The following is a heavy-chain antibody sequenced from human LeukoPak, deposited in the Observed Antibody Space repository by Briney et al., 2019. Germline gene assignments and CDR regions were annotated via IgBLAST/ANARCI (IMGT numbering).Heavy chain of an antibody. V-gene: IGHV4-34*01. Sequence: SETLSLTCAVYGGSFSGYYWSWIRQPPGKGLEWIGEINHSGSTNYNPSLKSRVTISVDTSKNQFSLKLSSVTAADTAVYYCARRRYDASGYYPSRGRYFDYWGQGTLVTVSS. D-gene: IGHD3-22*01. CDR1: GGSFSGYY. CDR3: ARRRYDASGYYPSRGRYFDY. J-gene: IGHJ4*02. CDR2: INHSGST.